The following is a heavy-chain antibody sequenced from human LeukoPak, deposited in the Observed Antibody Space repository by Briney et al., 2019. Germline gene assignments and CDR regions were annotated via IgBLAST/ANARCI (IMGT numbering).Heavy chain of an antibody. V-gene: IGHV1-2*06. CDR1: GYTFTGYY. CDR2: INPNSGGT. Sequence: ASVKVSCKASGYTFTGYYMHWVRQAPGQGLEWMGRINPNSGGTNYAQKFQGRVTMTRDTSISTAYMELSRLRSDDTAAYYCARVVLPYSSGFTLGYWGQGTLVTVSS. D-gene: IGHD6-19*01. CDR3: ARVVLPYSSGFTLGY. J-gene: IGHJ4*02.